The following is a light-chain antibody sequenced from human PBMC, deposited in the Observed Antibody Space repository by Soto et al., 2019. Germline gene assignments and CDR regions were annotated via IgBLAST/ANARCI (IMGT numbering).Light chain of an antibody. CDR2: DIN. CDR1: SSNIGTHT. CDR3: AVWDDSLNAVV. Sequence: QSVLTQPPSGSGTPGQRVTISCSGSSSNIGTHTVNWYQQLPGTAPKLLIYDINKRPSGVPDRFSGSESGTSASLAISGLQSEDEADYHCAVWDDSLNAVVFGGGTKLTVL. J-gene: IGLJ2*01. V-gene: IGLV1-44*01.